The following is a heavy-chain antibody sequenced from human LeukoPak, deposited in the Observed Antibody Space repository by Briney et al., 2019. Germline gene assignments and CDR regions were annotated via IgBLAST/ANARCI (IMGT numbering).Heavy chain of an antibody. CDR1: GFTFSSYG. CDR3: AKGGVRYWPLDY. V-gene: IGHV3-33*06. Sequence: GGSLRLSCAASGFTFSSYGMHWVRQAPGKGLEWVAVIWYDGSNKYYADSVKGRFTISRDNSKNTLYLQMNSLRAEDTAVYYCAKGGVRYWPLDYWGQGTLVTVSS. D-gene: IGHD2-8*02. CDR2: IWYDGSNK. J-gene: IGHJ4*02.